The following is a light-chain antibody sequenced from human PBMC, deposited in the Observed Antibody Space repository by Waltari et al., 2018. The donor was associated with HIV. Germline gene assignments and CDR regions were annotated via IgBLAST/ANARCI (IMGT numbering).Light chain of an antibody. CDR1: SLSGDY. CDR2: GKN. J-gene: IGLJ2*01. Sequence: SSDLTQDPVVSVALGQPVTITCEGGSLSGDYATWYQQKPGPAPLLVFFGKNSRPSGIPDRFSGSNSRNKASLTITGAQAEDEADYYCYSRDRTTNHRVFGGGTKLTVL. V-gene: IGLV3-19*01. CDR3: YSRDRTTNHRV.